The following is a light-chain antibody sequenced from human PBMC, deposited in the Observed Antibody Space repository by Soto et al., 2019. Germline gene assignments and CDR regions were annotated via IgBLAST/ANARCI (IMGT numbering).Light chain of an antibody. J-gene: IGKJ5*01. CDR3: QQRSNWTIT. CDR2: DAS. V-gene: IGKV3-11*01. CDR1: QSVSSY. Sequence: EIVLTQSPATLSLSPGERATLSCRASQSVSSYLAWYQQKHGQAPRLLIYDASNRATGIPARFSGSVSGTDGTITISSLETEDGAVYYCQQRSNWTITFGQGTRLEIK.